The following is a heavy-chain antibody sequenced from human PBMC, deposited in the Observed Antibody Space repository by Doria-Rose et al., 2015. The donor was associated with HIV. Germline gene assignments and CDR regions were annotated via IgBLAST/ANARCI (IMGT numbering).Heavy chain of an antibody. V-gene: IGHV2-26*01. Sequence: QVTLKESGPVLVKPTETLTLTCTVSGVSLSSPGMGVSWIRQPPGKALEWLANIFSDDERSYKTSLKSRLTISRVTSKSQVVLTMTDMDPVDTATYYCARIESSRWYHKYYFDFWGQGTLVIVSA. CDR1: GVSLSSPGMG. CDR3: ARIESSRWYHKYYFDF. CDR2: IFSDDER. D-gene: IGHD6-13*01. J-gene: IGHJ4*02.